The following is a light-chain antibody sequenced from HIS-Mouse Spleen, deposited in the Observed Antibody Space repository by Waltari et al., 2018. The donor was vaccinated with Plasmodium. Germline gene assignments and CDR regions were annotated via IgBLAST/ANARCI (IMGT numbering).Light chain of an antibody. V-gene: IGKV3-20*01. CDR3: QQYGSSPLT. CDR2: GAS. J-gene: IGKJ4*01. Sequence: EIVLTQSPGTLSLSPGERATLPCRASQSVSSSHLAWYQQKPGQAPRLRIYGASSRATGIPDRFSGSGSGTDFTLTISRLGPEDFAVYYCQQYGSSPLTFGGGTKVEIK. CDR1: QSVSSSH.